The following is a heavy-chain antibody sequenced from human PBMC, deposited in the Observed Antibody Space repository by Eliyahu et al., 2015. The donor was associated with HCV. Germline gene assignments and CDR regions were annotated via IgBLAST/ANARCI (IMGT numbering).Heavy chain of an antibody. Sequence: QLQLQESGPGLVKPSETLSLTCTVSGGSISSSSYYWGWIRQPPGKGLEWIGSIYYSGSTYYNPSLKSRVTISVDTSKNQFSLKLSSVTAADTAVYYCARLPLLEWLFQREYYFDYWGQGTLVTVSS. J-gene: IGHJ4*02. D-gene: IGHD3-3*01. CDR3: ARLPLLEWLFQREYYFDY. CDR1: GGSISSSSYY. V-gene: IGHV4-39*01. CDR2: IYYSGST.